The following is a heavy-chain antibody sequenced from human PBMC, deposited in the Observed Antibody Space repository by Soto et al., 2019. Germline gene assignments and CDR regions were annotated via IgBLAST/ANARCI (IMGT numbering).Heavy chain of an antibody. V-gene: IGHV4-34*01. J-gene: IGHJ4*02. D-gene: IGHD2-15*01. CDR3: ARGLGYCSGGSCSRAGVYFDY. CDR2: INHRKNT. Sequence: NPSETLSLTCAVYGGSFSGYYWSWIRQPPGKGLEWFGEINHRKNTNYNPSLKSRVTISVDTSKNQFSLKLNSVTAADTAVYYCARGLGYCSGGSCSRAGVYFDYWGQETLVTVSS. CDR1: GGSFSGYY.